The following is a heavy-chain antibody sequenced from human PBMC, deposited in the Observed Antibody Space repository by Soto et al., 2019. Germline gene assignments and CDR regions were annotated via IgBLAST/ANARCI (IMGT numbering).Heavy chain of an antibody. CDR3: VRDSVRFGPAFDS. V-gene: IGHV4-30-4*01. J-gene: IGHJ4*02. CDR2: VFHTGTAY. CDR1: GGSIRSGDYY. Sequence: PSETLSLTCIVSGGSIRSGDYYWTWIRQPPGKGLEWIGYVFHTGTAYYYNPSLKRRVNMSIDTSKNQFSLKLNSVTAADTAIYYCVRDSVRFGPAFDSWGQGTQVTVSS. D-gene: IGHD3-3*01.